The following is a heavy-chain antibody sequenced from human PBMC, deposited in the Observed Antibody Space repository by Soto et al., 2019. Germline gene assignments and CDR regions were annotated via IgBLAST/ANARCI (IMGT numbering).Heavy chain of an antibody. V-gene: IGHV4-31*03. D-gene: IGHD1-1*01. CDR1: GASISRGIYY. Sequence: SETLSLTCTVSGASISRGIYYWSWIRQHPGEGLEWIGFISYSGSTYYNPSLKSRVTISADTSKNQLSLRLTSVTAADTAVYYCARGVLYWGQGTLVTSPQ. CDR2: ISYSGST. J-gene: IGHJ4*02. CDR3: ARGVLY.